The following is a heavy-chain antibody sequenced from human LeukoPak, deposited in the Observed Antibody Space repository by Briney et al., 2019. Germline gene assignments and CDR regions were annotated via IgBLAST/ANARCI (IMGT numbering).Heavy chain of an antibody. J-gene: IGHJ4*02. CDR3: ARVRWGGLYYFDY. Sequence: GGSLRLSCAASGFTFSSYWMHWVRQAPGKGLVGVSRINDDGRSTSYADSVKGRFTISRDNAKNTLYLQMNSLRAEDTAVYYCARVRWGGLYYFDYWGQGTLVTVSS. V-gene: IGHV3-74*01. CDR1: GFTFSSYW. D-gene: IGHD3-16*01. CDR2: INDDGRST.